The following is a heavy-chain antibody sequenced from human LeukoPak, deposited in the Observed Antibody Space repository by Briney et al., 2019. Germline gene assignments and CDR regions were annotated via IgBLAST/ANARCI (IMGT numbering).Heavy chain of an antibody. V-gene: IGHV3-74*01. CDR1: GFTFSNYG. CDR3: AREWGMDV. J-gene: IGHJ6*02. Sequence: GGSLRLSCAASGFTFSNYGMQWVRQASGKGLVWVSRIKNDGTTTGHADFVKGRFTISRDNAKNTLYLQMNSLRAEDTAVYYCAREWGMDVWGQGTTVTVSS. CDR2: IKNDGTTT.